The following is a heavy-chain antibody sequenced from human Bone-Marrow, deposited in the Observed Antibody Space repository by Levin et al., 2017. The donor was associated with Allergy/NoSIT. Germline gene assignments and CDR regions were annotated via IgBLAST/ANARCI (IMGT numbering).Heavy chain of an antibody. CDR3: AREYYYDTTIDYQYYYGLDV. D-gene: IGHD3-22*01. CDR1: GYTFSSYA. V-gene: IGHV1-3*01. CDR2: INVDNGNA. J-gene: IGHJ6*02. Sequence: GESLKISCKASGYTFSSYAIHWVRQAPGQRLEWMGWINVDNGNARYSQTFEGRVTLTSDTSATTAFMELSSLRSEDTAVYYCAREYYYDTTIDYQYYYGLDVWGQGTTVTVSS.